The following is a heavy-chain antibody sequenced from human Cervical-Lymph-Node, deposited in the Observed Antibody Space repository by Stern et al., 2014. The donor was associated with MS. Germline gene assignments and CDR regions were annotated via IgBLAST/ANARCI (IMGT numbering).Heavy chain of an antibody. Sequence: EVQLVASGGGLVKPGESLRLSCDASGFTFSHYSINWVRQAPGKALEWISSIRNNSTHTYYADSVEGRFTISRDSAKDSVSLHMVSLRAEDTAVYYCARARVGDYARSPHLDSWGQGTLVTVSS. V-gene: IGHV3-21*01. D-gene: IGHD4-17*01. CDR3: ARARVGDYARSPHLDS. J-gene: IGHJ4*02. CDR1: GFTFSHYS. CDR2: IRNNSTHT.